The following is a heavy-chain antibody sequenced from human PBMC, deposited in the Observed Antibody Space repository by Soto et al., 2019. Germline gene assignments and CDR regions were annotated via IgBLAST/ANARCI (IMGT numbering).Heavy chain of an antibody. CDR3: AKEVDIVATISYYFDY. D-gene: IGHD5-12*01. J-gene: IGHJ4*02. CDR1: GFTFSSYA. Sequence: GGSLRLSCAASGFTFSSYAMSWVRQAPGKGLEWVSAISGSGGSIYYADSVKGRFTISRDNSKNTLYLQMNSLRAEDTAVYYCAKEVDIVATISYYFDYWGQGTLVTVSS. V-gene: IGHV3-23*01. CDR2: ISGSGGSI.